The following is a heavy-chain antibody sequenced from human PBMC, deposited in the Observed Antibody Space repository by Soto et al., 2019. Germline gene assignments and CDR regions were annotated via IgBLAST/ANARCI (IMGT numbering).Heavy chain of an antibody. CDR2: IDWDDDK. Sequence: SGPTLVNPTQTLTLTCTFSGFSLSTSGMCVTWIRQPPGKALEWLARIDWDDDKYYSTSLKTRLTISKDTSKNQVVLTMTNMGPVDTAVYYCARTPSDLRSGEVVQHYYMDVWGKGTTVTV. V-gene: IGHV2-70*11. CDR3: ARTPSDLRSGEVVQHYYMDV. D-gene: IGHD3-3*01. J-gene: IGHJ6*03. CDR1: GFSLSTSGMC.